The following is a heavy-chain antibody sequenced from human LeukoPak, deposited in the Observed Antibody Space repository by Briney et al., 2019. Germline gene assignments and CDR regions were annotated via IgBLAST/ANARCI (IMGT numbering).Heavy chain of an antibody. J-gene: IGHJ4*02. CDR3: AKEGASGSYLADFDY. D-gene: IGHD3-10*01. CDR2: ISWNSGSI. Sequence: PGRSLRLSCAASGFTFDDYAMHWVRQAPGKGLEWVSGISWNSGSIGYADSLKGRFTISRDNAKNSLYLQMNSLRAEDTALYYCAKEGASGSYLADFDYWGQGTLVTVSS. CDR1: GFTFDDYA. V-gene: IGHV3-9*01.